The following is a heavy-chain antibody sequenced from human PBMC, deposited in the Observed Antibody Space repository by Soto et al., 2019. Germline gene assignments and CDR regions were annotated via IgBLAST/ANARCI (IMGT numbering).Heavy chain of an antibody. CDR3: ARAPYYDFWSGLDAFDI. CDR2: INSDGSST. CDR1: GFTFSSYW. V-gene: IGHV3-74*01. J-gene: IGHJ3*02. D-gene: IGHD3-3*01. Sequence: EVQLVESGGGLVQPGGSLRLSCAASGFTFSSYWMHWVRQAPGKGLVWVSRINSDGSSTSYAHSVKGRFTISRDNAKNTLYLQMNSLRAEDTAVYYCARAPYYDFWSGLDAFDIWGQGTMVTVSS.